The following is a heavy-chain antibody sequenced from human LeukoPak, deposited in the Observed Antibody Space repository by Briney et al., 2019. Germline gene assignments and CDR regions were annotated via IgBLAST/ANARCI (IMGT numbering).Heavy chain of an antibody. D-gene: IGHD3-3*01. CDR2: ISSSGSTI. CDR3: ASSGPGAYYDSKHPLEANGVYYYGMDV. CDR1: GFTFSGYW. Sequence: PGGSLRLSCAASGFTFSGYWMHWVRQAPGKGLEWVSYISSSGSTIYYADSVKGRFTISRDNAKNSLYLQMNSLRAEDTAVYYCASSGPGAYYDSKHPLEANGVYYYGMDVWGQGTTVTVSS. V-gene: IGHV3-48*04. J-gene: IGHJ6*02.